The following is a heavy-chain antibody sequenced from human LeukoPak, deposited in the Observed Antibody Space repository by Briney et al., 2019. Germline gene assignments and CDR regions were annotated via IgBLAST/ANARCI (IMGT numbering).Heavy chain of an antibody. Sequence: PSETLSLTCTVSGGSISSGDYYWSWIRQPPGKGLEWIGYIYYSGSTYYNPSLKSRVTISVDTSKNQFSLKLSSVTAADTAVYYCARVVVATILTLFDYWGQGTLVTVSS. J-gene: IGHJ4*02. D-gene: IGHD5-12*01. CDR1: GGSISSGDYY. CDR2: IYYSGST. CDR3: ARVVVATILTLFDY. V-gene: IGHV4-30-4*01.